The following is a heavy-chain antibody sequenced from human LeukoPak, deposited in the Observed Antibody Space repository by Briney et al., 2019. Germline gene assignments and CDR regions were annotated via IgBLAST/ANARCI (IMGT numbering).Heavy chain of an antibody. D-gene: IGHD6-6*01. CDR3: ARSAALFWFDP. CDR1: GYSFTSYW. J-gene: IGHJ5*02. Sequence: GESLKISCKGSGYSFTSYWIGWVRQMPGKGLEWMGIINPSGGSTSYAQKFQGRVTMTRDMSTSTVYMELSSLRSEDTAVYYCARSAALFWFDPWGQGTLVTVSS. CDR2: INPSGGST. V-gene: IGHV1-46*01.